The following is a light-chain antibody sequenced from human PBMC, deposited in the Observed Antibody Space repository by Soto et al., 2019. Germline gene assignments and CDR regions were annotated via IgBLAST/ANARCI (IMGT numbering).Light chain of an antibody. CDR1: TGPVTTSHY. CDR2: DTT. CDR3: FLSHRGPWV. V-gene: IGLV7-46*01. Sequence: QAVVTQEPSLTVSPGGTVTLTCASSTGPVTTSHYTYWIQKKTGQAPRTLIYDTTQKHPWTPARFSASLLGGKAALTLSGAQPEDEADYYCFLSHRGPWVFGWGTKLTVL. J-gene: IGLJ3*02.